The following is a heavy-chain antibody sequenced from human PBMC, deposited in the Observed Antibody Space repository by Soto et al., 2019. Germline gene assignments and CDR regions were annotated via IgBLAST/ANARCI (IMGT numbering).Heavy chain of an antibody. Sequence: EVELVESGGDLVQPGGSLRLSCLASGFTFSDSWMDWVRQTPGKGLEWVANIGQDGSERYYVDSVKGRFTISRDNAKNSVYLQMTTLRADDTAVYYCSRRLEVWGQGTAVTVSS. CDR3: SRRLEV. CDR1: GFTFSDSW. V-gene: IGHV3-7*03. J-gene: IGHJ6*02. CDR2: IGQDGSER.